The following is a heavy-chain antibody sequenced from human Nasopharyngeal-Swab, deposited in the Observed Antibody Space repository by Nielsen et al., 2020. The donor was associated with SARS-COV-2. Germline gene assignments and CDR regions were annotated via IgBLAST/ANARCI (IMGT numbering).Heavy chain of an antibody. J-gene: IGHJ4*02. Sequence: ASVKVSCKAFGFTFTSYYFNWVRQAPGQGLEWMGMIDPFSGSTSYAQRFQGRITVTRDTSTSTVFMEVRSLTSEDTAVYYCTRDQGGGDPYDSWGQGTLVTVSS. CDR1: GFTFTSYY. CDR3: TRDQGGGDPYDS. CDR2: IDPFSGST. V-gene: IGHV1-46*01. D-gene: IGHD2-21*02.